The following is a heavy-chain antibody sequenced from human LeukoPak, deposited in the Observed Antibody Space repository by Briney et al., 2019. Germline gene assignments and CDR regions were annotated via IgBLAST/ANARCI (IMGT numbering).Heavy chain of an antibody. CDR2: ISTSSSYI. J-gene: IGHJ4*02. Sequence: GGSLRLSCAASGFTFNRYNMNWVRRAPGKGLEWVSSISTSSSYIYYADSVRGRFTISRDDAKNSLYLQMNSLRAEDTAVYYCIVLAVTGTLGFDYWGQGTLVTVSS. CDR3: IVLAVTGTLGFDY. V-gene: IGHV3-21*01. D-gene: IGHD6-19*01. CDR1: GFTFNRYN.